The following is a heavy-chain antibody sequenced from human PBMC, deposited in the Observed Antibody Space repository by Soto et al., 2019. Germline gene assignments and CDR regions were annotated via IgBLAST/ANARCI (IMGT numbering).Heavy chain of an antibody. D-gene: IGHD3-22*01. Sequence: SGPTLVNPTQTLTLTCTFSGFSLRNTGVGVGWIRQPPGKALEWLALIYWDDDKRYSPSLKSRLTITKDTSKNQVVLTMTNMDPVDTATYYCAHTAVLPPYGSSGYYYVWGQGTLVTVS. V-gene: IGHV2-5*02. CDR3: AHTAVLPPYGSSGYYYV. CDR1: GFSLRNTGVG. CDR2: IYWDDDK. J-gene: IGHJ4*02.